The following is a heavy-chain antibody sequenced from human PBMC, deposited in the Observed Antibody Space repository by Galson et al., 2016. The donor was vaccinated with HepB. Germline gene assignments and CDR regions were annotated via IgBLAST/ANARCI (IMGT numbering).Heavy chain of an antibody. V-gene: IGHV4-34*01. CDR3: ARGHSRMWFGLNGFDP. CDR1: GGSFSGYY. CDR2: ITHSRIT. D-gene: IGHD3-10*01. Sequence: SETLSLTCAVYGGSFSGYYWSWIRQPPGKGLEWIGEITHSRITNSNPSLKSRVTISVNTSKNQFSLKLSSVTAADTAVYYCARGHSRMWFGLNGFDPWGQGTLVTVSS. J-gene: IGHJ5*02.